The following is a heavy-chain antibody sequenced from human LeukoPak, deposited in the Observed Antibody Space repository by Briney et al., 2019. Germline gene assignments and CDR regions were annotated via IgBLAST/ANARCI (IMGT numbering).Heavy chain of an antibody. CDR2: IIPIFGTE. CDR1: GGTFSSYA. CDR3: ARGTTMVTNYFDY. D-gene: IGHD5-18*01. J-gene: IGHJ4*02. Sequence: SVKVSCKASGGTFSSYAISWVRQAPGQGLEWMGGIIPIFGTENYAQKFQGRVTITADESTSTAYMELSSLRSEDTAVYYCARGTTMVTNYFDYWGQGTLVTVSS. V-gene: IGHV1-69*01.